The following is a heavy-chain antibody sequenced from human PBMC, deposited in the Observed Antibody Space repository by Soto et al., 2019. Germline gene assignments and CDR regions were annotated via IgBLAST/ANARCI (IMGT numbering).Heavy chain of an antibody. Sequence: QLVQSGAEVKKPGASVTVSCKASGYTFSRYGITWVRQAPGQGLEWMGWISAYSGDTNYAQKFQCRVSMTTDSSTSTAYMELRSLRSDDMAIYYCGRSGITDCEINWIDPCGQGTLVTVSS. J-gene: IGHJ5*02. V-gene: IGHV1-18*03. CDR2: ISAYSGDT. CDR3: GRSGITDCEINWIDP. CDR1: GYTFSRYG. D-gene: IGHD3-16*01.